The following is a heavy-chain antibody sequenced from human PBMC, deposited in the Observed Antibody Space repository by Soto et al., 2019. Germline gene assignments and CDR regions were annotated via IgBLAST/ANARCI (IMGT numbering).Heavy chain of an antibody. CDR1: GGTFGSYV. CDR2: IIPLFGRP. V-gene: IGHV1-69*12. CDR3: ARDLGSGYDPGDY. D-gene: IGHD5-12*01. Sequence: QVQLVQSGAEVKKPGSSVKVSCKASGGTFGSYVFNWVRQAPGQGLEWMGGIIPLFGRPNYAQKFQGRVTITADESTSTAYMELSSRRSDDTAVFYCARDLGSGYDPGDYWGQGTLVTVSS. J-gene: IGHJ4*02.